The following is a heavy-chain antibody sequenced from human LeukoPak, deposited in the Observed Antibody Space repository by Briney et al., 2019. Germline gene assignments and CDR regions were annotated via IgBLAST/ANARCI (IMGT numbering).Heavy chain of an antibody. CDR2: ISGSGGST. Sequence: TGGSLRLSCAASGFTFSSYAMSWVRQAPGKGLEWVSAISGSGGSTYYADSVKGRFTISRDNSKNTLYLQMNSLRAEDTAVYYCAKETYYYDSSGIFDYWGPGTLVTVSS. J-gene: IGHJ4*02. CDR1: GFTFSSYA. CDR3: AKETYYYDSSGIFDY. D-gene: IGHD3-22*01. V-gene: IGHV3-23*01.